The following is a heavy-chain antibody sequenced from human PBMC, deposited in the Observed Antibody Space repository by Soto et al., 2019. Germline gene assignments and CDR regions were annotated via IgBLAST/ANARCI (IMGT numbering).Heavy chain of an antibody. D-gene: IGHD3-9*01. CDR1: GFTFSGYS. CDR3: AREDILGVRSFDY. CDR2: ISSGSKTI. Sequence: GGSLRLSCAASGFTFSGYSVNWVRQAPGKGLEWVSYISSGSKTIYNAESVKGRFTVYRDNARHSQYLQMNSLRDEDTAVYYCAREDILGVRSFDYWGQGTLVTVSS. V-gene: IGHV3-48*02. J-gene: IGHJ4*02.